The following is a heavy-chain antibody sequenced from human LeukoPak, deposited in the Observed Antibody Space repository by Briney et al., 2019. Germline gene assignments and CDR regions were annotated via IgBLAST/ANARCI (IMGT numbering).Heavy chain of an antibody. CDR2: INSDESST. D-gene: IGHD5/OR15-5a*01. CDR1: RFTFSGYW. Sequence: GGSLRLSCAASRFTFSGYWMHWVRQVSSKGLVWVSRINSDESSTSYADSVKGRFTISRDNAKNTLYLQMNSLRAEDTAVYYCARGTGYSVFDIWGQGTMVTVSS. CDR3: ARGTGYSVFDI. V-gene: IGHV3-74*01. J-gene: IGHJ3*02.